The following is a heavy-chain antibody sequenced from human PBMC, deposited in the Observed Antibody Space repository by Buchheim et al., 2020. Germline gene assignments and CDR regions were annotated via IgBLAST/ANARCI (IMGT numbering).Heavy chain of an antibody. CDR1: GFSLSTSGVG. J-gene: IGHJ6*02. Sequence: QITLKESGPTLVKPTQTLTLTCTFSGFSLSTSGVGVGWIRQPPGKALEWLALIYCDDDKRYSPSLKSRLTITKDTSKNQVVLTMTTMDPVDTATYYCARAAAGTLEDYYYYGMDVWGQGTT. D-gene: IGHD6-13*01. CDR2: IYCDDDK. CDR3: ARAAAGTLEDYYYYGMDV. V-gene: IGHV2-5*02.